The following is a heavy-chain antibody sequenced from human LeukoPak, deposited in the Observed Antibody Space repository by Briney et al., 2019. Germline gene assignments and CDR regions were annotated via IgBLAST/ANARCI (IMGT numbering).Heavy chain of an antibody. CDR2: IYYSGST. V-gene: IGHV4-61*05. CDR3: ARSYGSGINYFDY. Sequence: SETLSLTCTVSGGSISSSSYYWGWIRQPPGKGLEWIGYIYYSGSTNYNPSLKSRVTISVDTSKNQFSLKLSSVTAADTAVYYCARSYGSGINYFDYWGQGTLVTVSS. D-gene: IGHD3-10*01. J-gene: IGHJ4*02. CDR1: GGSISSSSYY.